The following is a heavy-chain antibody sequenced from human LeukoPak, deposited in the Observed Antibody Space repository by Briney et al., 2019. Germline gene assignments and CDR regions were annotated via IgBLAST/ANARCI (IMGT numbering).Heavy chain of an antibody. CDR3: ARGGGTIYYYYGTDV. J-gene: IGHJ6*02. V-gene: IGHV4-39*01. D-gene: IGHD3-16*01. CDR2: IYYSGST. Sequence: SETLSLTCTVSGGSISSSSYYWGWIRQPPGKGLEWIGSIYYSGSTYYNPSLKSRVTISVDTSKNQFSLKLSSVTAADTAVYYCARGGGTIYYYYGTDVWGQGTTVTVSS. CDR1: GGSISSSSYY.